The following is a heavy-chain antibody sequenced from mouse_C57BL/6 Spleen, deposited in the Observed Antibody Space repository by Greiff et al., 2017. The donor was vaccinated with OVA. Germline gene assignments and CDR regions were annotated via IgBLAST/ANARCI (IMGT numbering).Heavy chain of an antibody. J-gene: IGHJ2*01. V-gene: IGHV3-6*01. Sequence: EVQLQQSGPGLVKPSPSLSLTCSVTGYSITSGYYWNWIRQFPGNKLEWMGYISYDGSTNYNPSLKNRISITRDTSKNQFFLKLNSVTTEDTATYYCARAYGRDFDYWGQGTTLTVSS. CDR1: GYSITSGYY. CDR3: ARAYGRDFDY. D-gene: IGHD1-1*01. CDR2: ISYDGST.